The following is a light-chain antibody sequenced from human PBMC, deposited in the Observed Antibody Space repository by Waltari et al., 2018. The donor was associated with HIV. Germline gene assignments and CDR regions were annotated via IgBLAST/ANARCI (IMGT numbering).Light chain of an antibody. CDR3: SSYTTSNTYV. J-gene: IGLJ1*01. CDR2: RVK. CDR1: RRAIGSYHY. V-gene: IGLV2-14*01. Sequence: QSALAQPASVSGSPGQSITFSCTGTRRAIGSYHYVSCYQKHPDKAPKVIIYRVKSRPSGVSDRFSGSKSGNTASLTISGLQAEDEADYYCSSYTTSNTYVFGRGTTVSVL.